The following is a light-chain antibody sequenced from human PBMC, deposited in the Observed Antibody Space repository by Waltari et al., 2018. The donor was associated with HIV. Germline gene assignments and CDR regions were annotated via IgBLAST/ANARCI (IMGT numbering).Light chain of an antibody. J-gene: IGKJ4*01. CDR3: MQALQMPLT. Sequence: DIVMTQPPFTLPVSPAEPASISCSSSQSLLTTNGYTYLNWYIQKPGQSPQLLIYLGSHRASGVPDRFSGSGSGTDFTLHINQVEADDVGLYYCMQALQMPLTFGGGTKVEIK. CDR1: QSLLTTNGYTY. CDR2: LGS. V-gene: IGKV2-28*01.